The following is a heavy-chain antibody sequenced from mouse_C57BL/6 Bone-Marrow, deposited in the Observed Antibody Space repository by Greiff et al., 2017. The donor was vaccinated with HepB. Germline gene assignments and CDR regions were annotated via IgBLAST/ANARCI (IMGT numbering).Heavy chain of an antibody. D-gene: IGHD2-4*01. CDR2: ISYDGSN. Sequence: DVQLQESGPGLVKPSQSLSLTSSVTGYSITSGYYWNWIRQFPGNKLEWMGYISYDGSNNYNPSLKNRISITRDTSKNQFFLKLNSVTTEDTATYYCARGGYDYDVGYWGQGTTLTVSS. CDR1: GYSITSGYY. V-gene: IGHV3-6*01. CDR3: ARGGYDYDVGY. J-gene: IGHJ2*01.